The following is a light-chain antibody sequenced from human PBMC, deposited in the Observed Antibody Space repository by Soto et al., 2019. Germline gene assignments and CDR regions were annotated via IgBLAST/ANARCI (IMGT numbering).Light chain of an antibody. CDR1: QSVSSN. J-gene: IGKJ5*01. CDR3: QQYNNWPIT. CDR2: GAS. V-gene: IGKV3-15*01. Sequence: EIVMTQSPATLSVSPGERATLSCRASQSVSSNLAWYQQKPGQAPRLLIYGASTRATGIPARFSGSGSGTEFTLKISSLQSEDFAVYYCQQYNNWPITFGQGTRLEI.